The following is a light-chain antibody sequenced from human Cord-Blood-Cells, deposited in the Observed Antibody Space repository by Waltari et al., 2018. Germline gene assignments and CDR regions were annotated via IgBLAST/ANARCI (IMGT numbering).Light chain of an antibody. Sequence: QSALTQPASVSGSPGQSITISCTGTSSDVGSYNLSSWYQQPPVKAPKLMIYEGSKRPSGVSNRFSGSKSGNTASLTISGLQAEDEADYYCCSYAGSSTYVFGTGTKVTVL. J-gene: IGLJ1*01. CDR3: CSYAGSSTYV. CDR1: SSDVGSYNL. CDR2: EGS. V-gene: IGLV2-23*01.